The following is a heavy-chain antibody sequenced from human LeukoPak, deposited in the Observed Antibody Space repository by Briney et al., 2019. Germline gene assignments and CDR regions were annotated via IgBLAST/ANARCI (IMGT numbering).Heavy chain of an antibody. CDR3: ARSADGGSYIVDY. CDR2: VSPRSGVT. Sequence: ASVKVSCKASGYTFTSHSMHWVRQAPGQGLEWVGIVSPRSGVTTYAQKFQGRITMTGDTSTSTVYMELRGLRSEDMAMYYCARSADGGSYIVDYWGQGTLVTASS. D-gene: IGHD1-26*01. CDR1: GYTFTSHS. J-gene: IGHJ4*02. V-gene: IGHV1-46*01.